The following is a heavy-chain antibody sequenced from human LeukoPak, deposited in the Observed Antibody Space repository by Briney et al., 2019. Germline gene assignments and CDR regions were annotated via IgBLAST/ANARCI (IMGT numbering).Heavy chain of an antibody. D-gene: IGHD6-19*01. Sequence: GGSLRLSCAASGFIFSTYSMNWVRQAPGKGLEWVSSISSSTSYIYYADSVKGRFTISRDNAKNSLYLQMNSLRAEDTAVYYCARGRTSIAVAYFDYWGQGTLVTVSS. V-gene: IGHV3-21*01. CDR3: ARGRTSIAVAYFDY. CDR2: ISSSTSYI. CDR1: GFIFSTYS. J-gene: IGHJ4*02.